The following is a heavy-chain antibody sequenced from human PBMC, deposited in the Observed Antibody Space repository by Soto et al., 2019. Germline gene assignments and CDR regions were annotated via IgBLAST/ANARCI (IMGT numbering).Heavy chain of an antibody. J-gene: IGHJ4*02. Sequence: QVQLVQSGAEVKQPGASVKVSCKASGYTFTSYGISWVRQAPGQGLEWMGWISAYNGNTNYAQKLQGRVTMTTDTSTRTAYMELRSLRSDDTAVYYCAREPMFDVVVPAAVDYWGQGTLVTVSS. CDR1: GYTFTSYG. D-gene: IGHD2-2*01. CDR3: AREPMFDVVVPAAVDY. V-gene: IGHV1-18*01. CDR2: ISAYNGNT.